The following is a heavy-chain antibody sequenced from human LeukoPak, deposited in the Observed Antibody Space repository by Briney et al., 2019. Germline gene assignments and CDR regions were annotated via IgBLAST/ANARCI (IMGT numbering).Heavy chain of an antibody. D-gene: IGHD2-2*01. CDR1: GFTFSSYG. Sequence: GGSLRLSCAASGFTFSSYGMHWARQAPGKGLEWVAFIRYDGSNKYYADSVKGRFTISRDNSKNTLYLQMNSLRAEDTAVYYCAKSRYQLDFDYWGQGTLVTVSS. J-gene: IGHJ4*02. CDR2: IRYDGSNK. CDR3: AKSRYQLDFDY. V-gene: IGHV3-30*02.